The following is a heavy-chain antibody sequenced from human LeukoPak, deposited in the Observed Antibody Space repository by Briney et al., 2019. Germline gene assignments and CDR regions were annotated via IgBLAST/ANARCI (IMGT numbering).Heavy chain of an antibody. CDR2: INHSGST. Sequence: SETLSLTCAVYGGSFSGYYWSWIRQPPGKGLEWIGEINHSGSTNYNPSLKSRVTISVDTSKNQFSLKLSSVTAADTAVYYCARRGAATGTSVLPFDIWGQGTKVTVSS. V-gene: IGHV4-34*01. CDR1: GGSFSGYY. J-gene: IGHJ3*02. D-gene: IGHD6-13*01. CDR3: ARRGAATGTSVLPFDI.